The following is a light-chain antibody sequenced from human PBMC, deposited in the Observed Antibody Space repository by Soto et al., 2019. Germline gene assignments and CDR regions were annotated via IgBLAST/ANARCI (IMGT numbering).Light chain of an antibody. Sequence: QSVLTQPPSVSGAPGQRVTISCTGSSSNIGAGYDVHWYQQLPGTAPKLLIYGNTNRPSGVPDRFSGSKSGTSASLAITGLQAADEADYYCHAYYSSLSGSVFGGGTTLTVL. CDR1: SSNIGAGYD. CDR2: GNT. CDR3: HAYYSSLSGSV. J-gene: IGLJ2*01. V-gene: IGLV1-40*01.